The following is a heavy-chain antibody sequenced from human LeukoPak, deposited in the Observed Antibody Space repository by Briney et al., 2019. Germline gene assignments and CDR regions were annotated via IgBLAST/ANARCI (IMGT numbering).Heavy chain of an antibody. J-gene: IGHJ4*02. D-gene: IGHD3-16*01. CDR3: ARAMSTFGGVRNYFDS. CDR1: GFTFIGHN. V-gene: IGHV3-48*04. Sequence: RSGGSLRLSCVASGFTFIGHNMNWVRQAPGKGLEWVSFVSISSGTIYYADSVKGRFRISRDNAKSSLDLEMNSLRAEDTAVYYCARAMSTFGGVRNYFDSWGQGTLVTVSS. CDR2: VSISSGTI.